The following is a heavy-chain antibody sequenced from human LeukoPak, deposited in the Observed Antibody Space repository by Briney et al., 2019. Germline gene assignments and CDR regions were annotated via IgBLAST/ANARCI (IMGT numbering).Heavy chain of an antibody. V-gene: IGHV1-2*06. J-gene: IGHJ6*03. CDR1: GHTFTSYG. CDR3: ARLGYCSGGSCYSLDYYYYMDV. CDR2: INPNSGGT. Sequence: ASVKVSCKASGHTFTSYGISWVRHAPGQGLEWMGRINPNSGGTNYAQKFQGRVTMTRDTSISTAYMELSRLRSDDTAVYYCARLGYCSGGSCYSLDYYYYMDVWGKGTTVTVSS. D-gene: IGHD2-15*01.